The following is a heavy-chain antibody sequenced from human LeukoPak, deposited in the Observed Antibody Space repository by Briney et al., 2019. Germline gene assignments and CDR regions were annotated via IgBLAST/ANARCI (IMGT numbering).Heavy chain of an antibody. V-gene: IGHV1-69*13. CDR1: GGTFSSYA. CDR2: TIPIFGTA. Sequence: ASVKVSCKASGGTFSSYAISWVRQAPGQGLEWMGGTIPIFGTANYAQKFQGRVTITADESTSTAYMELSSLRSEDTAVYYCANGDNGPYYGMDVWGQGTTVTVSS. CDR3: ANGDNGPYYGMDV. J-gene: IGHJ6*02. D-gene: IGHD4-17*01.